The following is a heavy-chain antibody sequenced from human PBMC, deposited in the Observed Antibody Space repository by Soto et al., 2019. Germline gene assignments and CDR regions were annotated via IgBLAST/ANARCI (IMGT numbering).Heavy chain of an antibody. CDR3: ARDRNLETSAWARDY. J-gene: IGHJ4*02. V-gene: IGHV1-46*03. CDR1: GYTFTSHY. Sequence: QVQLVQSGAEVKKPGAAVEVSCKASGYTFTSHYVHWVRQAPGQGLEWMGLINANSGTTSYAQKFQGRVTMTRDTSKSTVYMELSSLTFEDTAVYYCARDRNLETSAWARDYWGQGTLVTVSS. CDR2: INANSGTT. D-gene: IGHD6-19*01.